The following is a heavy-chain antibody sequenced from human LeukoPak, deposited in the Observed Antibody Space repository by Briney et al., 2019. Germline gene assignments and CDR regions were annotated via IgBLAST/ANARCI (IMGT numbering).Heavy chain of an antibody. CDR1: GFSFSDYT. Sequence: GSLRLSCAASGFSFSDYTMNWVRQAPGKGLEWVSSISSSSSYIFYADSVKGRFTLSRDNAKNSLYLEMNSLRAEDSAVYYCARDLGQYYDTSDNWFDPWGQGTLVTVSS. J-gene: IGHJ5*02. CDR2: ISSSSSYI. V-gene: IGHV3-21*01. CDR3: ARDLGQYYDTSDNWFDP. D-gene: IGHD3-22*01.